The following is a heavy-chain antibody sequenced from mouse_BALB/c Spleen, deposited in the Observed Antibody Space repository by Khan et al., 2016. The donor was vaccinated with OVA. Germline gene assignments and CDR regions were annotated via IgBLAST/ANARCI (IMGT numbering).Heavy chain of an antibody. CDR2: ISSDGDYT. CDR3: ASHLSESIAY. V-gene: IGHV5-6*01. J-gene: IGHJ3*01. CDR1: GFTFSSYS. Sequence: VELVESGRDLVKPGGSLKLSCAVSGFTFSSYSMSWVRQTPDKRLEWVATISSDGDYTYYPDSVKGRFTISRDNAKNTLYLQMSSLKSEDTARYYSASHLSESIAYWGQGTLVTVSA.